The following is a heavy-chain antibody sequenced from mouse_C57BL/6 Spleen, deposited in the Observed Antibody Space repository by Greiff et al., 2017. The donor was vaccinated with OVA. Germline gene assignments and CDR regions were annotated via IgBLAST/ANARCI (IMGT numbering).Heavy chain of an antibody. D-gene: IGHD2-4*01. J-gene: IGHJ2*01. CDR2: IDPSDSYT. Sequence: QVQLQQPGAELVKPGASVKLSCKASGYTFTSYWMQWVKQRPGQGLEWIGEIDPSDSYTNYNQKFKGKATLTVDTSSSTAYMQLSSLTSEDAAVYYCARSYDYDLDYWGQGTTLTVSS. CDR3: ARSYDYDLDY. V-gene: IGHV1-50*01. CDR1: GYTFTSYW.